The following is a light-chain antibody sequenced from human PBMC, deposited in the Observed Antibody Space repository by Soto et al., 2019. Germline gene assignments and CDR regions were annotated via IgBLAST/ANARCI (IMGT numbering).Light chain of an antibody. Sequence: EIVMTQSPATLSVSPGEGATLSCRASQSINSNLAWYQQKPGQAPRLLIYGASTRATGIPARFSGSGSGTEFTLTISSLQSEDFAVYYCRQYDDWPPKTFGQGTKVEIK. CDR2: GAS. CDR3: RQYDDWPPKT. V-gene: IGKV3-15*01. CDR1: QSINSN. J-gene: IGKJ2*01.